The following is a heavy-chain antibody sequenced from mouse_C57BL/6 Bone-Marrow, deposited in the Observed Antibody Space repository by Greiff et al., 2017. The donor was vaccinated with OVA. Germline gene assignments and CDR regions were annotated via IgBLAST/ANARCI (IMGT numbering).Heavy chain of an antibody. CDR1: GFNIKDAY. J-gene: IGHJ2*01. CDR2: VDPGNGYT. CDR3: TTYRY. Sequence: EVQLQQSGAELVRPGASVTLSCTASGFNIKDAYMHWVKQRPEQGLEWIGWVDPGNGYTEYASKFQGKATITADTSSNTAYLQLSSLTSEDTAVYYCTTYRYWGQGTTLTVSS. V-gene: IGHV14-4*01.